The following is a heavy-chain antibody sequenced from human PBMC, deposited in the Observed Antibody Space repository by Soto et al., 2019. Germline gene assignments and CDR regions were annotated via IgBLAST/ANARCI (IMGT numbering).Heavy chain of an antibody. Sequence: QVQLQESGPGLVKPSETLSLTCTVSGGSVSSDSYYWSWIRQPPGKGLEWIGYIYYSGSTNYNPSLKSRVTISVDTSRNQFSLKLSSMTAADTAVYYCARALKIPASGTYDYWGQGTLVTVSS. CDR2: IYYSGST. V-gene: IGHV4-61*01. D-gene: IGHD6-13*01. CDR3: ARALKIPASGTYDY. CDR1: GGSVSSDSYY. J-gene: IGHJ4*02.